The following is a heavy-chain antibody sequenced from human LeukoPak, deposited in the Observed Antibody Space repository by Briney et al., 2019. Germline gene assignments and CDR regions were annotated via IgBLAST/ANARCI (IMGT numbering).Heavy chain of an antibody. Sequence: PGGSLRLSCAASGFNFNKYDMTWARQAPGKGLEWVSTITGRSDKTYYTDFVKGRFVTSRDNSKDTLYLQMNSLRAEDTALYYCAKGGWLDDLGQGALVTVSS. D-gene: IGHD6-19*01. CDR1: GFNFNKYD. V-gene: IGHV3-23*01. J-gene: IGHJ4*02. CDR3: AKGGWLDD. CDR2: ITGRSDKT.